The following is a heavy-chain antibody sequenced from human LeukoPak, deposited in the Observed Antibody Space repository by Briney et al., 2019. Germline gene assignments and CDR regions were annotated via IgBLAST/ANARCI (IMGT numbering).Heavy chain of an antibody. J-gene: IGHJ4*02. D-gene: IGHD3-22*01. V-gene: IGHV5-51*01. Sequence: GESLKISYKGSGYSFTSYWIGWVRQMPGKGLEWMGIIYPGDSDTRYSPSFQGQVTISADKSISTAYLQWSSLKASETAMYYCARPNYNDRSGYYGYFDYWGQGTLVTVSS. CDR3: ARPNYNDRSGYYGYFDY. CDR1: GYSFTSYW. CDR2: IYPGDSDT.